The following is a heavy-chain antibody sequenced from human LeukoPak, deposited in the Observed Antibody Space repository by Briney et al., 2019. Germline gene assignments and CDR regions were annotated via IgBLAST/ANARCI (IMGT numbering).Heavy chain of an antibody. CDR2: INHSGST. Sequence: PSETLSFTCAVYGGSFSGYYWSWIRQPPGKGLEWIGEINHSGSTNYNPSLKSRVTISVDTSKSQFSLKLSSVTAADTAVYYCAGYYDILTGYYKGFDYWGQGTLVTVSS. CDR3: AGYYDILTGYYKGFDY. J-gene: IGHJ4*02. V-gene: IGHV4-34*01. CDR1: GGSFSGYY. D-gene: IGHD3-9*01.